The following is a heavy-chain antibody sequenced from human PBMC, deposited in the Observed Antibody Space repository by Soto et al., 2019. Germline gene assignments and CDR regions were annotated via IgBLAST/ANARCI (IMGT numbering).Heavy chain of an antibody. Sequence: PAETLSLTCTVSGGSMRSGGDYWSWIRQHPGKGLEWIGYIYYSGSTYYNPSLKSRVTISVDTSKNQFSLKLSSVTAADTAVYYCARLRGSSSPYYYYYYYMDVWGKGTTVTVSS. V-gene: IGHV4-31*03. CDR1: GGSMRSGGDY. D-gene: IGHD6-6*01. J-gene: IGHJ6*03. CDR2: IYYSGST. CDR3: ARLRGSSSPYYYYYYYMDV.